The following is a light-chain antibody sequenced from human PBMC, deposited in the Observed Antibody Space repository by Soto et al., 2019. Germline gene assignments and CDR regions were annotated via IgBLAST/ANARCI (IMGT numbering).Light chain of an antibody. Sequence: QSVLTQPASVSGSPGQSITISCTGTSSDVGGYNYVSWYQQHPGKAPKLMIYEVNYRPSGVSNRFSGSKSGNTASLTISGLQAEDEADYYCSSYTSSSTVVFGGGTKLTVL. J-gene: IGLJ2*01. CDR2: EVN. CDR1: SSDVGGYNY. CDR3: SSYTSSSTVV. V-gene: IGLV2-14*01.